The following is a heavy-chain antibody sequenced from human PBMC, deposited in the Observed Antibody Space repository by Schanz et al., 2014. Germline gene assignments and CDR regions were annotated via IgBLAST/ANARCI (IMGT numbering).Heavy chain of an antibody. J-gene: IGHJ3*01. CDR1: GFTVNTNY. V-gene: IGHV3-53*01. CDR2: MYINSGST. D-gene: IGHD5-12*01. CDR3: ARDGGRDGYNLAFDV. Sequence: EVQLVESGGGLIQPGGSLRLSCAVSGFTVNTNYMSWVRQAPGKGLEWISSMYINSGSTQYADSVKGRFIISRDSSKNNLFLQMNSLRAEDTAVYICARDGGRDGYNLAFDVWGQGTLVTVSS.